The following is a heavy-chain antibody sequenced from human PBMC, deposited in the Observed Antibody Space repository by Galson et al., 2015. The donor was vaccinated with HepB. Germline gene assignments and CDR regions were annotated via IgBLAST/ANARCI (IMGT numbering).Heavy chain of an antibody. Sequence: SLRLSCAASGFTFSGSGMHWVRQAPGKGLEWVAVISYDGSNKYYADSVKGRFTISRDNSKNTLYLQMNSLRAEDTAVYYCSRVYYDFWSGYYISYYYGMDVWGQGSTVTVSS. CDR1: GFTFSGSG. D-gene: IGHD3-3*01. J-gene: IGHJ6*02. CDR2: ISYDGSNK. V-gene: IGHV3-30*03. CDR3: SRVYYDFWSGYYISYYYGMDV.